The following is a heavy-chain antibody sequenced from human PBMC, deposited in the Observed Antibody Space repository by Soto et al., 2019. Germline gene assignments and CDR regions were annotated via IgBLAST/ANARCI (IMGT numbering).Heavy chain of an antibody. Sequence: QVQLQESGPRLVKPSETLSLTCSVSGDSISRYYWSWIRQPPGKGLEWLGYIYYSGSTNHNPSLNSRVTISVDTSKNHFSLKLSSVTAADTAVYYCARSYDSNGYYLTWGQGTLVTVSS. CDR3: ARSYDSNGYYLT. CDR2: IYYSGST. D-gene: IGHD3-22*01. J-gene: IGHJ4*02. CDR1: GDSISRYY. V-gene: IGHV4-59*01.